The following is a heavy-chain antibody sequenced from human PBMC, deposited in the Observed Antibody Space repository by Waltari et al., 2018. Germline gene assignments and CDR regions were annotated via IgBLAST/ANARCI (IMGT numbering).Heavy chain of an antibody. J-gene: IGHJ4*02. CDR3: ARDSVTVAGLFDY. D-gene: IGHD6-19*01. CDR1: GASVYSNSAA. Sequence: QVQLPQSGPGLVKPSPTLSLTCAISGASVYSNSAAWNWIRQSPSRGLEWLGRTYYRSKWYNDYAVSVKSRITIDPDTSKNQFSLQLNSVSPEDTAVYYYARDSVTVAGLFDYWGQGTLVTVSS. CDR2: TYYRSKWYN. V-gene: IGHV6-1*01.